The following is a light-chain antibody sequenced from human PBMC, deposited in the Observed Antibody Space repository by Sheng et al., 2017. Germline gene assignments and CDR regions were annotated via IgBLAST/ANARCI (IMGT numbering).Light chain of an antibody. J-gene: IGLJ2*01. CDR1: NSNIGSHN. CDR2: TND. Sequence: QPVLTQPPSASGTPGQRVTISCSGDNSNIGSHNVNWYQHLPGTAPKLLIYTNDQRPSGVPDRFSGSKSGTSASLAISGLQSGDEADYYCLVWDASLNGLVFGGGTRLTVV. CDR3: LVWDASLNGLV. V-gene: IGLV1-44*01.